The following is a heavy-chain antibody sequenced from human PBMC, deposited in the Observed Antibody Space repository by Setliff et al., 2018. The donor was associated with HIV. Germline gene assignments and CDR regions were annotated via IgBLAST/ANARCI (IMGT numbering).Heavy chain of an antibody. J-gene: IGHJ4*02. CDR2: ISSSSSYI. V-gene: IGHV3-21*01. CDR1: GFTFSSYS. D-gene: IGHD3-16*01. Sequence: GSLRLSCAASGFTFSSYSMNWVRQAPGKGLEWVSFISSSSSYIYYADSVKGRFTISRDNVKNSLYLQMNSLRAEDTAMYYCVKGRWASPFDNWGQGTLVTVSS. CDR3: VKGRWASPFDN.